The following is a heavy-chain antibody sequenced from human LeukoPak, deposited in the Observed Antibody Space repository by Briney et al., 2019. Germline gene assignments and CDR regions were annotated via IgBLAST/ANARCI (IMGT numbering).Heavy chain of an antibody. CDR3: ARGGASGWDYYYYYYMDV. CDR1: GGTFSSYA. V-gene: IGHV1-69*05. D-gene: IGHD6-19*01. CDR2: IIPIFGTA. J-gene: IGHJ6*03. Sequence: GASVKVSCKASGGTFSSYAISWVRQAPGQGLEWMGGIIPIFGTANYAQKFQGRVTITRNTSISTAYMELSSLRSEDTAVYYCARGGASGWDYYYYYYMDVWGKGTTVTVSS.